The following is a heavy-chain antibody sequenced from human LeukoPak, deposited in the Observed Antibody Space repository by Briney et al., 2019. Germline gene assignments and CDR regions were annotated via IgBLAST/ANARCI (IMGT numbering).Heavy chain of an antibody. CDR1: GFTLSNAY. CDR2: IKNKTNGGTT. CDR3: TTTIVGVTTWFDP. J-gene: IGHJ5*02. D-gene: IGHD1-26*01. V-gene: IGHV3-15*01. Sequence: GGSLRLSCAASGFTLSNAYMSWARQAPGKGLEWVGRIKNKTNGGTTDYAAPVKGRFTISRDDSKNTLYLQMNSLKTEDTAVYYCTTTIVGVTTWFDPWGQGTLVTVSS.